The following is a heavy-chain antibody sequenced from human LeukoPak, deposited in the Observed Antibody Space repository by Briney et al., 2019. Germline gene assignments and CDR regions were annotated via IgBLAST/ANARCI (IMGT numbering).Heavy chain of an antibody. CDR3: ASTYYYDSSGYYPNWFDP. CDR2: IYYSGST. D-gene: IGHD3-22*01. CDR1: GGSISSSSYY. Sequence: SETLSLTCTVSGGSISSSSYYWGWIRQPPGKGLEWIGSIYYSGSTYYNPSLKSRVTISVDTPKNQFSLKLSSVTAADTAVYYCASTYYYDSSGYYPNWFDPWGQGTLVTVSS. J-gene: IGHJ5*02. V-gene: IGHV4-39*01.